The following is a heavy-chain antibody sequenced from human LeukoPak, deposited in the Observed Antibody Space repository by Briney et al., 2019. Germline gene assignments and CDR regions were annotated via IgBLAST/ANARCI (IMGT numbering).Heavy chain of an antibody. V-gene: IGHV3-23*01. CDR3: ARDRSGAFDI. Sequence: GGSLRLSCAASGFTFSSYAMSWVRQAPGKGLEWVSAISSSGGNTYYADSVKGRFTISRDNSKNTLYLQMNSLRAEDTAVYYCARDRSGAFDIWGQGTMVTVSS. CDR2: ISSSGGNT. J-gene: IGHJ3*02. CDR1: GFTFSSYA. D-gene: IGHD6-25*01.